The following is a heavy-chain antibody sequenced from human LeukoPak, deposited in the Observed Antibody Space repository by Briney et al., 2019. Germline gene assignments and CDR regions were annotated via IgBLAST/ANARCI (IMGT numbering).Heavy chain of an antibody. Sequence: RRASVKVSCKASGGTFSSYAISWVRQAPGQGLEWMGGIIPIFGTANYAQKFQGRVTITADKSTSTAYMELSSLRAEDTAVYYCAKDSIHPSLWFGEPFDYWGQGTLVTVSS. CDR2: IIPIFGTA. CDR1: GGTFSSYA. D-gene: IGHD3-10*01. V-gene: IGHV1-69*06. J-gene: IGHJ4*02. CDR3: AKDSIHPSLWFGEPFDY.